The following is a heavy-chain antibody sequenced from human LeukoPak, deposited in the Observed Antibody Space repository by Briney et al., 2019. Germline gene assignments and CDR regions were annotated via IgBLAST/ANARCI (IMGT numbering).Heavy chain of an antibody. V-gene: IGHV3-23*01. D-gene: IGHD5-18*01. J-gene: IGHJ4*02. CDR3: ARERGCSYGARSGYFDY. Sequence: PGGSLRLSCTASGFTFSSYAMYWVRQAPGKGLEWVSGIFGSGGSAHYADSVKGRFTISRHNSKNTLYLQMNSLRAEDTAVYYCARERGCSYGARSGYFDYWGQGTLVTVSS. CDR2: IFGSGGSA. CDR1: GFTFSSYA.